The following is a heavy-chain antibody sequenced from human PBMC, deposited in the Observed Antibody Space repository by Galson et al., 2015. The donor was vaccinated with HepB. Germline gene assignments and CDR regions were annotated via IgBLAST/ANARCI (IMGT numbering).Heavy chain of an antibody. J-gene: IGHJ6*03. CDR2: ISYDGSNK. CDR1: GFTFSSYG. D-gene: IGHD5-18*01. V-gene: IGHV3-30*18. CDR3: AKTAMVSYYYYMDV. Sequence: SLRLSCAASGFTFSSYGMHWVRQAPGKGLEWVAVISYDGSNKYYADSVKGRFTISRDNSKNTLYLQMNSLRAEDTAVYYCAKTAMVSYYYYMDVWGKGTTVTVSS.